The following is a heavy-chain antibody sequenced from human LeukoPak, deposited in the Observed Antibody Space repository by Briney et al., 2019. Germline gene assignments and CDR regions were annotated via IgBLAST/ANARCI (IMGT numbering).Heavy chain of an antibody. CDR2: IRYDGSNK. Sequence: GGSLRLSCAASGFTFSSYGMHWVRQAPGKGLEWVAFIRYDGSNKYYADSVKGRFTISRDNSKNTLYLQMNSLRAEDTAVYYCAKDLEGSYTIFGVVTPSGYYYYMDVWGKGTTVTVSS. J-gene: IGHJ6*03. D-gene: IGHD3-3*01. V-gene: IGHV3-30*02. CDR1: GFTFSSYG. CDR3: AKDLEGSYTIFGVVTPSGYYYYMDV.